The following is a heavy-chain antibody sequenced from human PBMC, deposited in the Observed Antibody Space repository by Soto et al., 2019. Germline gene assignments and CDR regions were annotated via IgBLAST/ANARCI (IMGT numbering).Heavy chain of an antibody. J-gene: IGHJ6*02. V-gene: IGHV1-18*01. CDR3: VMVDNYVTPTPQDV. Sequence: QVQLVQSGDEVKKPGASVTVSCKASGYIFVNYGIAWVRQAPGQGLEWMGWISPYTGNTHSASKVQGRLTMTTDTSTSTAYMDVGSLTSDDTAVYYCVMVDNYVTPTPQDVWGQGTTVTVSS. D-gene: IGHD3-16*01. CDR1: GYIFVNYG. CDR2: ISPYTGNT.